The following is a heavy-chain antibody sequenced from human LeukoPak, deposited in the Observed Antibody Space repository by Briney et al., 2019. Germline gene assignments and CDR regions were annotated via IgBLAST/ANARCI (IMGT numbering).Heavy chain of an antibody. CDR2: INSDGSST. J-gene: IGHJ1*01. D-gene: IGHD3-3*01. CDR3: ARGSFWSGPQYFQH. CDR1: GFTFSSYW. V-gene: IGHV3-74*01. Sequence: GGSLRLSCAASGFTFSSYWMHWVRHAPGKGLVWVSRINSDGSSTSYADSVKGRFTISRDNAKNTLYLQMNSLRAEDTAVYYCARGSFWSGPQYFQHWGQGTLVTVSS.